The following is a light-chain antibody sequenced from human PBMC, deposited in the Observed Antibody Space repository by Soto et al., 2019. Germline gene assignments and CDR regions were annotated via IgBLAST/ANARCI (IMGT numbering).Light chain of an antibody. J-gene: IGKJ3*01. CDR1: QGISSY. CDR2: SAS. CDR3: QKCNSAPFT. Sequence: DIPMTQSPSSLSASVGDRVTITCRASQGISSYLAWYQQKPGKVPKLLIYSASTLQSGVPSRFSGSGSGTEFTLTISSLQPEDVATYYCQKCNSAPFTFGPGTKVDIK. V-gene: IGKV1-27*01.